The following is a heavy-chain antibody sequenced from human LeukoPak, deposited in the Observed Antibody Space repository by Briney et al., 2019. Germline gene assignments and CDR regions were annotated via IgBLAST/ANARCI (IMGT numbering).Heavy chain of an antibody. V-gene: IGHV3-48*03. Sequence: PGGSLRLSCAASGFTFSSYEMNWVRQAPGKGLEWVSYISSSGSTIYYADSVKGRFTISRDSSKNTLYLQMNSLRAEDTAVYYCASQFTESNGWYFDYWGQGTQVTVSS. CDR1: GFTFSSYE. CDR2: ISSSGSTI. D-gene: IGHD6-19*01. J-gene: IGHJ4*02. CDR3: ASQFTESNGWYFDY.